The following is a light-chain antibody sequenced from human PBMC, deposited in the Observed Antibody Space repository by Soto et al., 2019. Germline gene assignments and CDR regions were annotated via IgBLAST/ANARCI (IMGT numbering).Light chain of an antibody. CDR2: DAS. CDR1: QSVSNY. Sequence: EIVLTQSPATLSLSPGDRATLSCRASQSVSNYLAWYQQKTGQAPRLLIYDASNRATGIPARFSVSGSGTDFTLSIRSLEPEDFAVYYCQQRPHWPPWTFGQGTKVEI. CDR3: QQRPHWPPWT. V-gene: IGKV3-11*01. J-gene: IGKJ1*01.